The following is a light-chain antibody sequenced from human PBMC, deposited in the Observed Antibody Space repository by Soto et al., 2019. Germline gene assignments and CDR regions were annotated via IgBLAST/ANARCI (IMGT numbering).Light chain of an antibody. CDR3: QQRSSKPPTIT. CDR2: DAS. CDR1: QRLSTY. J-gene: IGKJ5*01. V-gene: IGKV3-11*01. Sequence: EIVLTHSPTLLLLSLRHRSTHCHRDSQRLSTYLAWYQQSPSQAPRLLXHDASDRATDIRPRFSGSGSGTDFAVTISSLEPEDVAVSYCQQRSSKPPTITFGQGTRLEIK.